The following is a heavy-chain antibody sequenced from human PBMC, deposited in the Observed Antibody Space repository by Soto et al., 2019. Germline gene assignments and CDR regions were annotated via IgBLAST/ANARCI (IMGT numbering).Heavy chain of an antibody. J-gene: IGHJ4*02. V-gene: IGHV3-23*01. CDR1: GFTFSSYA. CDR3: AKGVAAMATSAFDY. CDR2: ISGSGGST. Sequence: GGSLRLSCAASGFTFSSYAMSWVRQAPGKGLEWVSAISGSGGSTYYADSVKGRFTISRDNSKNTLYLQMNSLRAEDSAVDYCAKGVAAMATSAFDYWGQGTLVTVSS. D-gene: IGHD5-18*01.